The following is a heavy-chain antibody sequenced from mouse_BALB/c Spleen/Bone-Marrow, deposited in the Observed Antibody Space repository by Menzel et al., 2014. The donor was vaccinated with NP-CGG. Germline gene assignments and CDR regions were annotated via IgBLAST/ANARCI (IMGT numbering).Heavy chain of an antibody. CDR3: ARNNGGYYSWFAY. CDR1: GFSLTSYG. CDR2: IWSGGST. D-gene: IGHD2-3*01. J-gene: IGHJ3*01. V-gene: IGHV2-2*02. Sequence: VKLVESGPGLVQPSQSLSITCTVSGFSLTSYGVHWVRPSPGKGLEWLGVIWSGGSTDYNAAFISRLSISKDNSKSQVFFKMNSLQANDTAIYYCARNNGGYYSWFAYWGQGTLVTVSA.